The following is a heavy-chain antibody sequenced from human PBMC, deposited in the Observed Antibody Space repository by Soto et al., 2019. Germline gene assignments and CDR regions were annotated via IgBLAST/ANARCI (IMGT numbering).Heavy chain of an antibody. CDR2: ISAYNGNT. Sequence: ASVKVSCKASGYTFTSYGISWVRQAPGQGLEWMGWISAYNGNTNYAQKLQGRVTMTTDTSTSTAYMELRSLRSDDTAVYYCARDPYKAAGTVGGADNWFDPWGQGTLVTVSS. CDR1: GYTFTSYG. CDR3: ARDPYKAAGTVGGADNWFDP. V-gene: IGHV1-18*01. J-gene: IGHJ5*02. D-gene: IGHD6-13*01.